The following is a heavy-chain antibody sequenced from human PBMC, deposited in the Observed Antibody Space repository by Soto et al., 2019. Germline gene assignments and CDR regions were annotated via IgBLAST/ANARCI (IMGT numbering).Heavy chain of an antibody. J-gene: IGHJ4*02. CDR2: ISWDGGST. CDR1: GXTFDDYS. D-gene: IGHD1-1*01. Sequence: GSLRPTCAASGXTFDDYSMHWVRQAPGKGLEWVSLISWDGGSTHYADSVKGRFTISRDNRKKSVYLQMNSLRTEHTDLYYCAKGHTTGATGVDYWGQGTLGTVSS. CDR3: AKGHTTGATGVDY. V-gene: IGHV3-43*01.